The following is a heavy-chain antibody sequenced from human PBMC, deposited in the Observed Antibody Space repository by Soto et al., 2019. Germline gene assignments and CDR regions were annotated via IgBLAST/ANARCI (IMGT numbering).Heavy chain of an antibody. CDR3: ARDLYDILTGYPDYHYYGMDV. CDR2: TYYRSKWYN. J-gene: IGHJ6*02. D-gene: IGHD3-9*01. V-gene: IGHV6-1*01. CDR1: GDSVSSNSAA. Sequence: HSQTLSLTCAISGDSVSSNSAAWNWIRQSPSRGLEWLGRTYYRSKWYNDYAVSVKSRITINPDTSKNQFSLQLNSVTPEDTAVYYCARDLYDILTGYPDYHYYGMDVWGQGTTVTVSS.